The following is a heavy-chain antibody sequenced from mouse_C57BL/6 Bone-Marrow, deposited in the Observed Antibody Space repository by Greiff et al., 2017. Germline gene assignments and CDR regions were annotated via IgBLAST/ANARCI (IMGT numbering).Heavy chain of an antibody. Sequence: EVQGVESGGGLVKPGGSLKLSCAASGFTFSDYGMHWVRQAPEKGLEWVAYISSGSSTIYYADTVKGRFTISRDNAKNTLFLQMISLRSEDTAMYYCARSRGSNYVADWGQGTLVTVSA. D-gene: IGHD2-5*01. V-gene: IGHV5-17*01. CDR2: ISSGSSTI. CDR1: GFTFSDYG. J-gene: IGHJ3*01. CDR3: ARSRGSNYVAD.